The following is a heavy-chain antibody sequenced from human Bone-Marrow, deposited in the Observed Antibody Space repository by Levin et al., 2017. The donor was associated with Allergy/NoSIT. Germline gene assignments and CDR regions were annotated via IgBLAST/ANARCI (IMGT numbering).Heavy chain of an antibody. CDR1: GYTFTSYD. CDR2: MNPNSGNT. D-gene: IGHD3-16*02. V-gene: IGHV1-8*01. Sequence: GESLKISCKASGYTFTSYDINWVRQATGQGLEWMGWMNPNSGNTGYAQKFQGRVTMTRNTSISTAYMELSSLRSEDTAVYYCSRASTDYAYVWGNYRPFDYWGQGTLVTVSS. J-gene: IGHJ4*02. CDR3: SRASTDYAYVWGNYRPFDY.